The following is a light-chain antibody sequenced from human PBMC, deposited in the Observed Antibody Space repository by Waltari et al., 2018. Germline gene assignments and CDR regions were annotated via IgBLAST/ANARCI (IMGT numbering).Light chain of an antibody. CDR3: SSYAGSSKGV. J-gene: IGLJ2*01. CDR1: SSDVGTSNR. V-gene: IGLV2-23*02. Sequence: QSALTQPASVSGFPGQSITIPCTGTSSDVGTSNRVSWYQQHPGKAPKLMIYAVSKRPSGVSDRFSGSKSGDMASLTISGLQPEDEAEYFCSSYAGSSKGVFGGGTKVTVL. CDR2: AVS.